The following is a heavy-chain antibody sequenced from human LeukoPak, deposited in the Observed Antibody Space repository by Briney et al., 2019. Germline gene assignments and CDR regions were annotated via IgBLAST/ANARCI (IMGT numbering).Heavy chain of an antibody. Sequence: SETLSLTCTVSGGYISDYYWSWIRQPPGKGLEWIGYINYSGNTKFNPSLKSRVTISVDTSKNQFSLRLTSVTAADTAVFYCAREGRQDYVYFDYWGQGSLVTVSS. D-gene: IGHD4-17*01. CDR1: GGYISDYY. J-gene: IGHJ4*02. V-gene: IGHV4-59*01. CDR2: INYSGNT. CDR3: AREGRQDYVYFDY.